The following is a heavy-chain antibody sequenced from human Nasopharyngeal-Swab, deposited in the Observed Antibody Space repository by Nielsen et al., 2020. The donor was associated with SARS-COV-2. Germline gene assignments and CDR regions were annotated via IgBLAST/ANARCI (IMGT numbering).Heavy chain of an antibody. Sequence: ESPKIPCKGPGYSFSSYRIGRVRQMPGKGLEWMGIMYPRDSDTRYSPSFQGQVTISADKSISTAYLQWSSLKASDTAMYYCATAYNGTYSWDYWGQGTLVTVSS. CDR2: MYPRDSDT. CDR3: ATAYNGTYSWDY. CDR1: GYSFSSYR. J-gene: IGHJ4*02. V-gene: IGHV5-51*01. D-gene: IGHD1-26*01.